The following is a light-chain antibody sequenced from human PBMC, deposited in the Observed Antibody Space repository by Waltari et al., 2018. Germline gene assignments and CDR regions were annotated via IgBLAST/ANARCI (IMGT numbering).Light chain of an antibody. CDR2: RAT. J-gene: IGKJ2*01. Sequence: ASVGDRVTITCRASDNIGNWLAWYQHRAGQAPNLLISRATVLDSGVPSRFSGSGSGTDFTLSITSLQPGDFASFYCQQYKDYPYTFGQGTKLEI. CDR3: QQYKDYPYT. CDR1: DNIGNW. V-gene: IGKV1-5*03.